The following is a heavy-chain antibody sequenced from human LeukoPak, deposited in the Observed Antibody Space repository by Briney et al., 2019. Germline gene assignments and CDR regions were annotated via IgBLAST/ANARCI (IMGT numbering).Heavy chain of an antibody. V-gene: IGHV3-30-3*01. D-gene: IGHD2-15*01. CDR3: ARDLEDCSGGSCYSWFDP. J-gene: IGHJ5*02. CDR1: GFTFSSYA. Sequence: GRSLRLSCAASGFTFSSYAMHWVRQAPGKGLEWVAVISYDGSNKYYADSVKGRFTISRDNSKNTLYLQMNSLRAEDTAVYYCARDLEDCSGGSCYSWFDPWGQGTLVTVSS. CDR2: ISYDGSNK.